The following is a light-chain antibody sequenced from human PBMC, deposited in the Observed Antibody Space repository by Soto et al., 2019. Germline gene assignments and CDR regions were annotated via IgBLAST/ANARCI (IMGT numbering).Light chain of an antibody. CDR1: SSDVGGSNF. J-gene: IGLJ1*01. Sequence: QSVLPQPASVSDSPGQSITISCTGTSSDVGGSNFVSWYQQHPGKPPKLIIYDVANRPSGVSNRFSGSKSGSTASLIISRLQTEDEADYYSVSYTSSTTYVFGTGTKVTVL. CDR3: VSYTSSTTYV. V-gene: IGLV2-14*03. CDR2: DVA.